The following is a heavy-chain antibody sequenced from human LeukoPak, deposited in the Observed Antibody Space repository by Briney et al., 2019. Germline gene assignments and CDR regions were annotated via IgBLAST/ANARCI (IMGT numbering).Heavy chain of an antibody. J-gene: IGHJ3*02. V-gene: IGHV3-21*01. Sequence: GESLRLSCAASGFTFSTYPMIWVREAPGRGLEWVSSIISSGTYMYYGGSMKGRFTISRDNGMNSLYLQMTSLRAEDTAVYYCARILTDSHAFDIWGQGTMVTVSS. CDR1: GFTFSTYP. D-gene: IGHD3-9*01. CDR3: ARILTDSHAFDI. CDR2: IISSGTYM.